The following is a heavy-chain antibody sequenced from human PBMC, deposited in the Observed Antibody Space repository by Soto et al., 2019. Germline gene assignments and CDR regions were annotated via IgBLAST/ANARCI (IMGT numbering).Heavy chain of an antibody. CDR3: ARHAHNSMVVTAGP. J-gene: IGHJ5*02. V-gene: IGHV4-39*01. Sequence: QLQLQESGPGLVKPSETLSLTCTVSGGSISGSSYYWGWIRQPPGKGLEWIGSIYYSGSTYYNPSLKSRVTISVDTSKNQFSLTMCSVTAAHTAVYHCARHAHNSMVVTAGPWGQGTLVTVSS. D-gene: IGHD2-21*02. CDR2: IYYSGST. CDR1: GGSISGSSYY.